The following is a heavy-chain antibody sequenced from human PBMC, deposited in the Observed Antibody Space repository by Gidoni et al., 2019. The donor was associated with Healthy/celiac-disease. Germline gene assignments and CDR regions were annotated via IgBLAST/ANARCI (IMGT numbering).Heavy chain of an antibody. V-gene: IGHV3-15*01. J-gene: IGHJ4*02. CDR3: TTASISTPEDY. CDR1: GLTFSNAW. D-gene: IGHD2-2*01. CDR2: IKSKTDGGTT. Sequence: EVQLVESGGGLVKPGGSLRLSCAASGLTFSNAWMSWVRQAPGKGLEWVGRIKSKTDGGTTDYAAPVKGRFTISRDDSKNTLYLQMNSLKTEDTAVYYCTTASISTPEDYWGQGTLVTVSS.